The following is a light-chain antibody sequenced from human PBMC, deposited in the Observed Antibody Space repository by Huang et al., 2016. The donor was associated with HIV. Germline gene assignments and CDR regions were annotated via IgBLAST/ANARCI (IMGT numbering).Light chain of an antibody. CDR3: QQSHSTPRT. CDR2: AAS. CDR1: QTISSH. J-gene: IGKJ1*01. V-gene: IGKV1-39*01. Sequence: DILMTQSPSSLSASVGDRVTITCRASQTISSHLNWYQQKPGKAPNLLIYAASSLQSGVPSRFSGSGSGTDFTLTISSLQPEDFATYYCQQSHSTPRTFGQGTKVEIK.